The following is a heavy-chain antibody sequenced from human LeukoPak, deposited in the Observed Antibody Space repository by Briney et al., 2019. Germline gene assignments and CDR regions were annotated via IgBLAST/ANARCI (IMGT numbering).Heavy chain of an antibody. CDR1: GGSVSSGSYY. D-gene: IGHD5-24*01. CDR3: AGRLWRRDGYNLSAFDI. CDR2: IYYSGST. V-gene: IGHV4-61*01. J-gene: IGHJ3*02. Sequence: PSETLPLTCTVSGGSVSSGSYYWNWIRQPPGKGLEWIGYIYYSGSTNYNPSLKSRVTISVDTSKNQFSLKLSSVTAADTAVYYCAGRLWRRDGYNLSAFDIWGQGTMVTVSS.